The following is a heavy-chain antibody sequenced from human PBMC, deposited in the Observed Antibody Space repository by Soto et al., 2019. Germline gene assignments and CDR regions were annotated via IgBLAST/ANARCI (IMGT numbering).Heavy chain of an antibody. D-gene: IGHD3-22*01. J-gene: IGHJ5*02. V-gene: IGHV1-8*01. Sequence: GASVKVSCKASGYTFTSYDINWVRQATGQGLEWMGWMNPNSGNTGYAQKFQGRVTMTRNTSISTAYMELSSLRSEDTDVYYCARGMFLLKHYDSSGYYNWFDPWGRGTMVTV. CDR1: GYTFTSYD. CDR2: MNPNSGNT. CDR3: ARGMFLLKHYDSSGYYNWFDP.